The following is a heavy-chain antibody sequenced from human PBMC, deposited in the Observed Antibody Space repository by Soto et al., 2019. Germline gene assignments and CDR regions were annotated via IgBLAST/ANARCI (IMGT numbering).Heavy chain of an antibody. CDR3: SGDTYGMDV. CDR1: GASINNYY. Sequence: QVQLQESGPGLVKPSETLSLTCTVFGASINNYYCNWVRLPPGKGLEWIGSIHYSGTTHYNPSLERRVTISADSAKNQFSLKLNSVTAADTAVYYCSGDTYGMDVWGQGTTVTVSS. CDR2: IHYSGTT. J-gene: IGHJ6*02. V-gene: IGHV4-59*01.